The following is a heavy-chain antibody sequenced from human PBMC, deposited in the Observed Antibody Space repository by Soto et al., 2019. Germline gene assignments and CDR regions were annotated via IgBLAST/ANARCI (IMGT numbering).Heavy chain of an antibody. CDR3: AHAYGGRSLS. V-gene: IGHV2-5*02. D-gene: IGHD1-26*01. CDR1: GFSLTTDRVG. CDR2: IYWDDSK. Sequence: QITLKESGPTLVKPTQTLTLTCTFSGFSLTTDRVGVGWIRQPPGEALEWLAVIYWDDSKTYRPSLESRLTIPKHPSKNQVALTMANIDSLDPATYYCAHAYGGRSLSWGQGTLVTVSS. J-gene: IGHJ5*02.